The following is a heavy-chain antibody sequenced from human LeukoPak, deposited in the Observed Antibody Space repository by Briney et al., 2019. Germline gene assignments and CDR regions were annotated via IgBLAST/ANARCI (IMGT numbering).Heavy chain of an antibody. Sequence: PGGSLRLSCAASGFTFSSYAMSWVRQAPGKGLEWVSVIYSGGTTYYADSVKGRFTISRDNSKNTLYLQMNSLRAEDTAVYYCAREVPATGMYFDYWGQGTLVTVSS. D-gene: IGHD1-1*01. CDR3: AREVPATGMYFDY. CDR1: GFTFSSYA. V-gene: IGHV3-53*01. CDR2: IYSGGTT. J-gene: IGHJ4*02.